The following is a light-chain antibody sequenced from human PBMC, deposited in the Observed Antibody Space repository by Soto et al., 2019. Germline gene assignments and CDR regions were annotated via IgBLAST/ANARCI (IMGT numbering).Light chain of an antibody. J-gene: IGKJ2*01. CDR2: LVS. V-gene: IGKV2-28*01. CDR3: MQVLQTPHT. CDR1: QSLLHSTGYKY. Sequence: DIVMPQSPLSLPVTPGEPASISCRSSQSLLHSTGYKYLDWYLQKPGQAPQLLIYLVSNRASGVPDRLSGSGSGTDFTLKISRVEAEDVGVYYCMQVLQTPHTFGQGTKLEIK.